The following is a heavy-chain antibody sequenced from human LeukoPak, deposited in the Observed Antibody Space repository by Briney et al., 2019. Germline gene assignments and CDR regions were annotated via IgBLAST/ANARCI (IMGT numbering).Heavy chain of an antibody. J-gene: IGHJ4*02. Sequence: EASVEVSCKASGYTFTGYYMHWVRQAPGQGLEWMGRINPNSGGTNYAQKFQGRVTMTRDTSISTAYMELSRLRSDDTAVYYCARDGSGWYEDFDYWGQGTLVTVSS. D-gene: IGHD6-19*01. CDR2: INPNSGGT. V-gene: IGHV1-2*06. CDR3: ARDGSGWYEDFDY. CDR1: GYTFTGYY.